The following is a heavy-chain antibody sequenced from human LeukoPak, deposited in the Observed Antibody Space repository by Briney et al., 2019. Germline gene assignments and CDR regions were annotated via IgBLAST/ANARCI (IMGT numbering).Heavy chain of an antibody. CDR1: GYTFTSYY. CDR2: SNPSGGST. Sequence: ASVKVSCKASGYTFTSYYMHWVRQAPGQGLEWMGISNPSGGSTSYAQRFQGRVTMTRDTSTSTVYMELSSLRSEDTAVYYCARDAANYYDSSGYYPYGGAYWGQGTLVTVSS. CDR3: ARDAANYYDSSGYYPYGGAY. V-gene: IGHV1-46*01. D-gene: IGHD3-22*01. J-gene: IGHJ4*02.